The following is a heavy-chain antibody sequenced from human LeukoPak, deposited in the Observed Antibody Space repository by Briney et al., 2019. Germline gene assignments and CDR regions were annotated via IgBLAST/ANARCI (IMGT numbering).Heavy chain of an antibody. V-gene: IGHV1-2*02. Sequence: GASVKVSCTASGYTFTGYYMHWVRQAPGQGLEWMGWINPNSGGTNYAQKFQGRVTMTRDTSISTAYMELSRLRSDDTAVYYCASSTYDFWSGYYRIWGQGTLVTVSS. J-gene: IGHJ4*02. CDR3: ASSTYDFWSGYYRI. CDR1: GYTFTGYY. D-gene: IGHD3-3*01. CDR2: INPNSGGT.